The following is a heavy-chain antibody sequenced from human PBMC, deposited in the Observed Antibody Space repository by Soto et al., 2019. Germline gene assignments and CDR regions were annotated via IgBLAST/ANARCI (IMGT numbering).Heavy chain of an antibody. CDR1: GFIFGSYG. Sequence: GGSLRLSXTASGFIFGSYGLHGVRQAPGKGLEWVALISYDGTNKYYPASVKGRFTISRDNPRNMLYLEMNSLSAEDTAMYYCARVPRDXXXXECSSANWGQGTQVTVSS. CDR3: ARVPRDXXXXECSSAN. D-gene: IGHD3-10*02. V-gene: IGHV3-30*03. CDR2: ISYDGTNK. J-gene: IGHJ4*02.